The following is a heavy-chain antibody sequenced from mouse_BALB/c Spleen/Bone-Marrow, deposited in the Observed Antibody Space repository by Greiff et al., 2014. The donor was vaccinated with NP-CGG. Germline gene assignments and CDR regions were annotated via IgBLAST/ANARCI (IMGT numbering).Heavy chain of an antibody. CDR2: IWADGST. Sequence: VHLVESGPGLVAPSQNLSITCTVSGFSLTSYGVHWFRQPPGKGLEWLGVIWADGSTNYYSALMSRLSINKDNSKSQVSLKMNSLQTDDTAMYFCARWHYYGTTSAWGQGTLVTVSA. D-gene: IGHD1-1*01. J-gene: IGHJ3*01. V-gene: IGHV2-9*02. CDR3: ARWHYYGTTSA. CDR1: GFSLTSYG.